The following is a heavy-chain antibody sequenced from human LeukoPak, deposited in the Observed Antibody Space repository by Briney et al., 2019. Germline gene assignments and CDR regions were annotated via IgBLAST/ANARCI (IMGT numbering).Heavy chain of an antibody. J-gene: IGHJ4*02. Sequence: NPSETLSLTCTVSGGSISSYYWSWIRQPPGKGLEWIGYIYYSGSTNYNPSLKSRVTISVDTSKNQFSLKLSSVTAADTAVYYCARHTGYSGYESLFDYWGQGTLLTVSS. CDR1: GGSISSYY. CDR3: ARHTGYSGYESLFDY. CDR2: IYYSGST. D-gene: IGHD5-12*01. V-gene: IGHV4-59*08.